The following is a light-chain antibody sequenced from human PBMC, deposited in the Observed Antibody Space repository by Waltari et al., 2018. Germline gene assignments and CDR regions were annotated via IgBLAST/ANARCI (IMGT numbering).Light chain of an antibody. CDR1: SSDVGGYNF. J-gene: IGLJ3*02. V-gene: IGLV2-11*01. CDR2: DVS. CDR3: CSYAGSYTWV. Sequence: QSALTQPRSVSGSPGQSVTISCTGTSSDVGGYNFVSWYQQHPGEAPKLMIYDVSKRPSGVPDRFSGSKSGNTASLTISRLQAEDEADYYCCSYAGSYTWVFGGGTKLTVL.